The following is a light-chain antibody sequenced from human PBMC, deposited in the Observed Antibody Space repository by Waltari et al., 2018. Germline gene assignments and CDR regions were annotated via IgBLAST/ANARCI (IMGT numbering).Light chain of an antibody. V-gene: IGLV2-23*02. Sequence: QSALTQPASVSGSPGQSITLSCTGPSRDVGSYTLVSWYQQRPGKAPRPMIYEVNKQPSGVSNRFSGSKSGNTASLTISGLQAEDEADYYCCSYAGSPTFVIFGGGSKLTVL. CDR3: CSYAGSPTFVI. J-gene: IGLJ2*01. CDR2: EVN. CDR1: SRDVGSYTL.